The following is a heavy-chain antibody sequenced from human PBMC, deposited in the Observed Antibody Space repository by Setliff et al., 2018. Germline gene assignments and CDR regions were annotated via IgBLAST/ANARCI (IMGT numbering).Heavy chain of an antibody. CDR2: INPKNGGA. CDR1: GYTFTSYY. Sequence: ASVKVSCKASGYTFTSYYIHWVRQAPGQGLEWMGVINPKNGGATYPQNLQGRVTMTRDTSMSTVYMELSSLRFEDTAVYYCARGPFLEWLLYYDYWGQGTPVTVS. CDR3: ARGPFLEWLLYYDY. V-gene: IGHV1-46*01. D-gene: IGHD3-3*01. J-gene: IGHJ4*02.